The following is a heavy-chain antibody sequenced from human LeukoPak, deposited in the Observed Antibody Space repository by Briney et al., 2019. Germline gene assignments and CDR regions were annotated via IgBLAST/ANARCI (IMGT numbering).Heavy chain of an antibody. D-gene: IGHD6-13*01. CDR1: GGSFTGYY. V-gene: IGHV4-34*01. CDR3: ARAPLAAGRRFDP. Sequence: SQTLSLTCAVYGGSFTGYYSSWIRQPPGNGLEWIGEINHSGTTNYNPSLKSRVTISVDTSKNQFSLKLSSVTAADTAVYYCARAPLAAGRRFDPWGQGTLATVSS. J-gene: IGHJ5*02. CDR2: INHSGTT.